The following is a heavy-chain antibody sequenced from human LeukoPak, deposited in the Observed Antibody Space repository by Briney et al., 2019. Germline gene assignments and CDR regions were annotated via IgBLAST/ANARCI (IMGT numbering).Heavy chain of an antibody. CDR1: GVTFSSYE. J-gene: IGHJ4*02. CDR2: ISSSGSTI. CDR3: ARVGYFDWLGEFDY. Sequence: GGSLRLSCAASGVTFSSYEMNWVRQAPGKGLEWVSYISSSGSTIYYADSVKGRFTISRDNAKNSLYLQMNSLRAEDTAVYYCARVGYFDWLGEFDYWGQGTLVTVSS. V-gene: IGHV3-48*03. D-gene: IGHD3-9*01.